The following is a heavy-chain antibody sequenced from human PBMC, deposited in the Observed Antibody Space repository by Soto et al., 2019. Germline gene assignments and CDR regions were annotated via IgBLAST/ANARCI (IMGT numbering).Heavy chain of an antibody. V-gene: IGHV4-4*02. CDR3: ARRTTGSGWYPMFDT. CDR2: IYHTGSA. J-gene: IGHJ5*02. D-gene: IGHD6-19*01. Sequence: SETLSLTCAVSGASMTSSHWWSWVRQPPGKGLEWIGEIYHTGSANYKPSLESRVTISVDKSKNRFSLILTSVTAADTATYYCARRTTGSGWYPMFDTWGQGALVTVSS. CDR1: GASMTSSHW.